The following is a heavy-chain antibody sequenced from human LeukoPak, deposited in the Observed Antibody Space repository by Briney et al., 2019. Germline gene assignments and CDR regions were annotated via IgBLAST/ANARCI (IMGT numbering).Heavy chain of an antibody. CDR3: ARGRIISTYGRNWNYAGGYYYYYMDV. CDR2: LIPIFGTA. J-gene: IGHJ6*03. D-gene: IGHD1-7*01. CDR1: GGTFSSYA. Sequence: SVKVSSTASGGTFSSYAISWVRQAPGQGLEWMGGLIPIFGTANYAHKFQGRVTITTDESPRTAYMELSSLRFEDTAVYYCARGRIISTYGRNWNYAGGYYYYYMDVWGKGTTVTVSS. V-gene: IGHV1-69*05.